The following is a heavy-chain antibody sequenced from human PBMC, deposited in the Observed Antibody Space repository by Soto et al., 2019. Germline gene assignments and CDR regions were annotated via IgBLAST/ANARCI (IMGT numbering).Heavy chain of an antibody. Sequence: SVKVCCKASGYTFTGYYMHWVRQAPGQGLERMRWISPNSGGTNYAQTFQGRVTMTRDTSISTAYMELSRLRSDDTAVYYCARVPTRIPGEIAAADFYYYGMDVWGQVTTVTVS. D-gene: IGHD6-13*01. CDR1: GYTFTGYY. CDR3: ARVPTRIPGEIAAADFYYYGMDV. CDR2: ISPNSGGT. V-gene: IGHV1-2*02. J-gene: IGHJ6*02.